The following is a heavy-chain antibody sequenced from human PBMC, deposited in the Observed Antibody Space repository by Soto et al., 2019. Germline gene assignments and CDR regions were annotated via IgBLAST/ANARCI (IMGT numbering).Heavy chain of an antibody. CDR3: AKDLRADSSGFYYPLYYYYGMDV. CDR2: ISGSGGST. V-gene: IGHV3-23*01. CDR1: GCTFSSDA. D-gene: IGHD3-22*01. Sequence: GGSLRLSCAASGCTFSSDAMSWVRQAPGKGLEWVSAISGSGGSTYYADSGKGRFTISRDNSKNTLYLQMKSLRGEDTAVYYCAKDLRADSSGFYYPLYYYYGMDVWGQGTTVTVSS. J-gene: IGHJ6*02.